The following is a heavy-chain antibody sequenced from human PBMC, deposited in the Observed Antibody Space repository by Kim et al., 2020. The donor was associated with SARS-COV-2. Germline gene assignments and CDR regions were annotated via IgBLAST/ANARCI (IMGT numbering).Heavy chain of an antibody. Sequence: ASVKVSCKASGYTFTSYVMHWVRQAPGQRLEWMGWINGGNGNTKYSQKFQGRVTITRDTSATTAYMELRSLRSEDTAVYYCARGGLGVWFYGMDVWGQGT. V-gene: IGHV1-3*01. J-gene: IGHJ6*02. D-gene: IGHD3-16*01. CDR1: GYTFTSYV. CDR2: INGGNGNT. CDR3: ARGGLGVWFYGMDV.